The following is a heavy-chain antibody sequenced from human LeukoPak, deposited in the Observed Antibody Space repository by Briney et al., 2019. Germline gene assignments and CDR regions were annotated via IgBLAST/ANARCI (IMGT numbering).Heavy chain of an antibody. CDR3: ARSSLRYYGSGSSWNAFDI. CDR1: GYSFTSYW. CDR2: IYPGDSDT. V-gene: IGHV5-51*01. D-gene: IGHD3-10*01. Sequence: GESLKISCKGSGYSFTSYWIGWVRQMPGKGLEWMGIIYPGDSDTRYSPSFQGQVTISADKSISTAYLQWSSLKASDTAMYYCARSSLRYYGSGSSWNAFDIWGQGTMVTVSS. J-gene: IGHJ3*02.